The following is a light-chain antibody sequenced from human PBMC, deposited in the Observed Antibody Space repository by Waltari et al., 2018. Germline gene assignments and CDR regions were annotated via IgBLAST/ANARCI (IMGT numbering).Light chain of an antibody. J-gene: IGKJ1*01. CDR2: LGS. CDR1: QSLLHSNGYNY. V-gene: IGKV2-28*01. CDR3: MQSLRALWT. Sequence: DIVVTQSPLSLPVTPGEPASISCRSSQSLLHSNGYNYLDWYLQKPGQSPQLLIYLGSNRASGVPDRFSGSGSGTDFTLKISRVEAEDVGVYYCMQSLRALWTFGQ.